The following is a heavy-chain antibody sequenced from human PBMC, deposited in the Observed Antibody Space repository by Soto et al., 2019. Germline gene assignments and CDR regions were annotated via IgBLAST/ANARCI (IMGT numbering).Heavy chain of an antibody. D-gene: IGHD3-10*01. CDR1: GGSISSSSYY. CDR3: ARRITMVRGVTFFDY. V-gene: IGHV4-39*01. CDR2: IYYSGST. Sequence: SETLSLTCTVSGGSISSSSYYWGWIRQPPGKGLEWIGSIYYSGSTYYNPSLKSRVTISVDTSKNQFSLKLSSVTAADTAVYYCARRITMVRGVTFFDYWGQGTLVTVSS. J-gene: IGHJ4*02.